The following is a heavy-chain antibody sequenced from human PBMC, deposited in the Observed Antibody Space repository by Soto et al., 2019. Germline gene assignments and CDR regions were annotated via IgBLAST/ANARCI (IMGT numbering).Heavy chain of an antibody. Sequence: GSLRLSCAASGFTFSSYGMHWVRQAPGKGLEWVAVIWYDGSNKYYADSVKGRFTISRDNSKNTLYLQMNSLRAEDTAVYYCARDVGTGADAFDIWGQGTMVTVSS. D-gene: IGHD7-27*01. V-gene: IGHV3-33*08. J-gene: IGHJ3*02. CDR3: ARDVGTGADAFDI. CDR1: GFTFSSYG. CDR2: IWYDGSNK.